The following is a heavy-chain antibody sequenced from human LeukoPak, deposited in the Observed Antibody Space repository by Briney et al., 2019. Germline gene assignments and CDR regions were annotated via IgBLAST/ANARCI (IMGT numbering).Heavy chain of an antibody. CDR3: ARRITRPHENYYYGMGV. CDR2: INPSGGST. V-gene: IGHV1-46*01. J-gene: IGHJ6*02. D-gene: IGHD3-10*01. CDR1: GYTFTSYY. Sequence: ASVKVSCKASGYTFTSYYMHWVRQAPGQGLEWMGIINPSGGSTSYAQKFQGRVTMTRDTSTSTVYTELSSLRSEDTAMYYCARRITRPHENYYYGMGVWGQGTTVTVSS.